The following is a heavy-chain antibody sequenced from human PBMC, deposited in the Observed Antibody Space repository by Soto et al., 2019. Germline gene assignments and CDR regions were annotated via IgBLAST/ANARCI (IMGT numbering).Heavy chain of an antibody. CDR2: ISSSSSYI. Sequence: GGSLRLSCAASGFTFSSYSMNWVRQAPGKGLEWVSSISSSSSYIYYADSVKGRFTISRDNAKNSLYLQMNSLRAEDTAVYYCARRVLWSGYYPGDGGVGYWGQGTLVTVSS. J-gene: IGHJ4*02. D-gene: IGHD3-3*01. CDR3: ARRVLWSGYYPGDGGVGY. V-gene: IGHV3-21*01. CDR1: GFTFSSYS.